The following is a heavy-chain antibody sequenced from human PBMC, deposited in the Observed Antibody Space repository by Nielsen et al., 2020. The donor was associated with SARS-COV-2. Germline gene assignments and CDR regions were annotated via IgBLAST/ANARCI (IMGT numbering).Heavy chain of an antibody. CDR3: ARDLTVVTASPYSYYYGMDV. D-gene: IGHD2-21*02. Sequence: WVRQAPGQGLEWMGIINPSGGSTSYAQKFQGRVTMTRDTSTSTVYMELSSLRSEDTAAYYCARDLTVVTASPYSYYYGMDVWGQGTTVTVSS. J-gene: IGHJ6*02. CDR2: INPSGGST. V-gene: IGHV1-46*01.